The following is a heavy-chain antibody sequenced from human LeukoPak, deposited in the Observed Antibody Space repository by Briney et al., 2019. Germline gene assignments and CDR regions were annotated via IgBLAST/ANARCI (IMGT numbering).Heavy chain of an antibody. D-gene: IGHD1-26*01. CDR2: ISYDGSNK. J-gene: IGHJ4*02. CDR3: ARDQGVRATTLNYFDY. V-gene: IGHV3-30*04. CDR1: GFTFSSYA. Sequence: PGRSLRLSCAASGFTFSSYAMHWVRQAPGKGLEWVAVISYDGSNKYYADSVKGRFTISRDNSKNTLYLQMNSLRAEDTAVYYCARDQGVRATTLNYFDYWGQGTLVTVSS.